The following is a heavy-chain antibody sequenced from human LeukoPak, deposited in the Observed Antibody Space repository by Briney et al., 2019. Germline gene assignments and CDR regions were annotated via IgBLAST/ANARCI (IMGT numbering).Heavy chain of an antibody. J-gene: IGHJ4*02. V-gene: IGHV6-1*01. CDR3: ARDTAAGGSDFDY. CDR2: TYYRSKWYS. CDR1: GYSVTSSSVA. Sequence: SQTLSLTCAISGYSVTSSSVAWNWLTPSPSRGLVSLSRTYYRSKWYSGYAVSVKSRIIIRADTSRNHFSLQLDSVTPEDTAVYYCARDTAAGGSDFDYWGQGTLVTVSS. D-gene: IGHD6-13*01.